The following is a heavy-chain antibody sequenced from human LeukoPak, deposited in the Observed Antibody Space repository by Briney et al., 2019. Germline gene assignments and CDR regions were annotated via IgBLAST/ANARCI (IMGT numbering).Heavy chain of an antibody. CDR3: ARDPYCSSTSCFDYYYYGMDV. D-gene: IGHD2-2*01. CDR2: ISAYNGNT. J-gene: IGHJ6*02. V-gene: IGHV1-18*01. CDR1: GYTFTSYG. Sequence: GASVKVSCKASGYTFTSYGISWVRQAPGQGLEWMGWISAYNGNTNYAQKLQGRVTMTTDTSTSTAYMELRSLRSDDTAVYYCARDPYCSSTSCFDYYYYGMDVWGQGTTVTVSS.